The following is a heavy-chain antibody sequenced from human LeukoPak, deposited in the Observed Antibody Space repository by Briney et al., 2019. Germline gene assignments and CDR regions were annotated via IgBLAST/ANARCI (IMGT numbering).Heavy chain of an antibody. V-gene: IGHV3-21*01. CDR1: GFTFSSYS. Sequence: GGSLRLSCAASGFTFSSYSMNWVRRAPGKGLEWVSSISSSSSYIYYADSVKGRFTISRDNAKNSLYLQMNSLRAEDTAVYYCARDSYDFWSGQNWFDPWGQGTLVTVSS. D-gene: IGHD3-3*01. CDR3: ARDSYDFWSGQNWFDP. CDR2: ISSSSSYI. J-gene: IGHJ5*02.